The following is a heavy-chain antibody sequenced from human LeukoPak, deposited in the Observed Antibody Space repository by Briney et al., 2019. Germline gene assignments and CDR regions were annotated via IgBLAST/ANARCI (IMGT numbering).Heavy chain of an antibody. V-gene: IGHV4-59*08. J-gene: IGHJ4*02. Sequence: SETLSLTCTVSGGSISSYYWSWIRQPPGKGLEWIGYIYYSGSTNYNPSLKSRVTISVDTSKNQFSLKLSSVTAADTAVYYCARHPSLYSYGRVAFDYWGQGTLVTVCS. CDR1: GGSISSYY. CDR3: ARHPSLYSYGRVAFDY. CDR2: IYYSGST. D-gene: IGHD5-18*01.